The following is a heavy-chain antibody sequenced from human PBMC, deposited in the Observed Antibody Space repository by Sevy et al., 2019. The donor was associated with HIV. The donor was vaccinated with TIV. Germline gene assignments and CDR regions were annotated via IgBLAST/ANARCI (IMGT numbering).Heavy chain of an antibody. V-gene: IGHV3-21*01. CDR2: ISSSSSYI. D-gene: IGHD2-2*01. Sequence: GGSLRLSCAASGFTFSSYSMNWVRQAPGKGLEWVSSISSSSSYIYYADSVKGRLTISRDNAKNSLYLQMNSLRAENTAVYYCARDPAKDIVVVPAAEFDYWGQGTLVTVSS. CDR1: GFTFSSYS. CDR3: ARDPAKDIVVVPAAEFDY. J-gene: IGHJ4*02.